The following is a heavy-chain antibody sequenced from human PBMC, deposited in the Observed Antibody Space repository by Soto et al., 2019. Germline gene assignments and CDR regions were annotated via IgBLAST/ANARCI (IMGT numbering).Heavy chain of an antibody. V-gene: IGHV3-33*01. J-gene: IGHJ4*02. D-gene: IGHD2-15*01. CDR2: IWYDGSNK. CDR1: GFTFSSYG. CDR3: ARDRSPEVVVVAATPHY. Sequence: QVQLVESGGGVVQPGRSLRLSCAASGFTFSSYGMHWVRQAPGKGLEWVAVIWYDGSNKYYADSVKGRFTISRDNSKNTLYLQMNSLRAEDTAVYYGARDRSPEVVVVAATPHYWGQGTLVTVSS.